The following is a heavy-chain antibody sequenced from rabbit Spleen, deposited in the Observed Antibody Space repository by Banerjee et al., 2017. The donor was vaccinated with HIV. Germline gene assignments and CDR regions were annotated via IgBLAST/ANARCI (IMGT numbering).Heavy chain of an antibody. CDR3: ARETSSGWGVVSYYFNL. J-gene: IGHJ4*01. V-gene: IGHV1S40*01. D-gene: IGHD4-1*01. CDR2: IYAGSSGDT. CDR1: GFSSSSRYY. Sequence: QSLEESGGDLVKPGASLTLTCTASGFSSSSRYYMCWFRQAPGKGLEWIACIYAGSSGDTYYASWAKGRFTISKTSSTTVTLQMTSLTAADTATYFCARETSSGWGVVSYYFNLWGQGTLVTVS.